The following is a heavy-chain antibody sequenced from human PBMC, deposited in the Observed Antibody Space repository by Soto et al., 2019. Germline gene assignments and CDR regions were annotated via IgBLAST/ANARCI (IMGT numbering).Heavy chain of an antibody. V-gene: IGHV1-18*04. CDR3: ARDYEIVSPQQLGHYYYYYGMDV. Sequence: GASVRVSCKASGYTFTSYGISWVRQAAGQGREWMGWISAYNGNTNYAQKLQGRVTMTTDTSTSTAYMELRSLRSDGTAVYYCARDYEIVSPQQLGHYYYYYGMDVWGQGTTVTVSS. J-gene: IGHJ6*02. D-gene: IGHD6-13*01. CDR1: GYTFTSYG. CDR2: ISAYNGNT.